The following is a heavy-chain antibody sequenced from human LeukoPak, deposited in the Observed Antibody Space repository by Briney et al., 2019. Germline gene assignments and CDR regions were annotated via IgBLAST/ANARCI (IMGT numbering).Heavy chain of an antibody. CDR3: ATRLDCSSTSCYSLFYYYGMDV. V-gene: IGHV3-23*01. D-gene: IGHD2-2*02. J-gene: IGHJ6*02. Sequence: SGGSLRLSCAASGFTFSSYAMSWVRQAPGKGLEWVSAISGSGGSTYYADSVKGRFTISRDNSKNTLYLQMNSLRAKDTAVYYCATRLDCSSTSCYSLFYYYGMDVWGQGTTVTVSS. CDR2: ISGSGGST. CDR1: GFTFSSYA.